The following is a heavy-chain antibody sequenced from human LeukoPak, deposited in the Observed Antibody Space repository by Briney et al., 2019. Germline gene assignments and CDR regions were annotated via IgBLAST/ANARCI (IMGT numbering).Heavy chain of an antibody. V-gene: IGHV3-30*18. CDR3: AKSNPTNYDFWSGYYTGYYGMDV. CDR1: GFTFSSYG. D-gene: IGHD3-3*01. J-gene: IGHJ6*02. Sequence: GGSLRLSCAASGFTFSSYGMHWVRQAPGKGLEWVAVISYDGSNKYYADSVKGRFTISRDNSKNTLYLQMNSLRAEDTAVYYCAKSNPTNYDFWSGYYTGYYGMDVWGRGTTVTVSS. CDR2: ISYDGSNK.